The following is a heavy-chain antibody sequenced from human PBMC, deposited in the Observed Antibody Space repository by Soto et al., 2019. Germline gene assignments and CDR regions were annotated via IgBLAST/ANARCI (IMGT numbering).Heavy chain of an antibody. J-gene: IGHJ5*02. CDR1: GGTFSSYA. V-gene: IGHV1-69*13. Sequence: SVKVSCKASGGTFSSYAISWVRQAPGQGLEWMGGIIPIFGTANYAQKFQGRVTITADESTSTAYMELSSLRSEDTAVYYCARVGSPHFSVDPWGQGTLVTVSS. CDR2: IIPIFGTA. D-gene: IGHD6-25*01. CDR3: ARVGSPHFSVDP.